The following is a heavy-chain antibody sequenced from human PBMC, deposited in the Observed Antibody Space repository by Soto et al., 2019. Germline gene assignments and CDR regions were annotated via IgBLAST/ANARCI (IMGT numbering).Heavy chain of an antibody. D-gene: IGHD2-2*01. CDR1: GGSFSGYY. CDR3: ARGGWPRYCSSTSCYLDGRVAY. Sequence: SETLSLTCAVYGGSFSGYYWSWIRQPPGKGLEWIGEINHSGSTNYNPSLKSRVTISVDTSKNQFSLKLGSVTVADTAVYYCARGGWPRYCSSTSCYLDGRVAYWGQGTLVTVSS. CDR2: INHSGST. V-gene: IGHV4-34*01. J-gene: IGHJ4*02.